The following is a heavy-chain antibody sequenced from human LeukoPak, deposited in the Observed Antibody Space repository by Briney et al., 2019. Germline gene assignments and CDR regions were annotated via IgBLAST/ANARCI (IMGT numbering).Heavy chain of an antibody. CDR1: GYTFTDYY. Sequence: ASVKVSCKVPGYTFTDYYMHWVQQAPGKGLEWMGLVDPEDGETIYAEKFQGRVTITADTSTDTAYMELSSLRSEDTAVYYCATPLWVAAAGTVDWGQGTLVTVSS. V-gene: IGHV1-69-2*01. D-gene: IGHD6-13*01. J-gene: IGHJ4*02. CDR2: VDPEDGET. CDR3: ATPLWVAAAGTVD.